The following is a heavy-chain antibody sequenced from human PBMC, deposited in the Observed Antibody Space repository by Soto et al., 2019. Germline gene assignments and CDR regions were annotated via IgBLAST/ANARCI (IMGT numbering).Heavy chain of an antibody. Sequence: QVQLQESGPGLVKPSQTLSLTCTVSGASISGGDYYWTWIRQPPGKVLEWIGSIYYTGNTYSNPSLESRLSISVDPSNNQFALRLTSVTAPDTAIYYCARATYDSSTYYLDYWGQGTLVTVSS. J-gene: IGHJ4*02. V-gene: IGHV4-30-4*01. CDR2: IYYTGNT. CDR3: ARATYDSSTYYLDY. D-gene: IGHD3-22*01. CDR1: GASISGGDYY.